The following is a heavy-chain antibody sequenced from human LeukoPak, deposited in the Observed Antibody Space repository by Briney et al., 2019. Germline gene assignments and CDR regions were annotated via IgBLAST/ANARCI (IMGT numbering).Heavy chain of an antibody. V-gene: IGHV3-48*01. D-gene: IGHD5-18*01. J-gene: IGHJ3*02. Sequence: GGFLRLSCAASGFTFSSYSMNWVRQAPGKGLEWVSYISSSSSTIYYADSVKGRFTISRDNAKNSLYLQMNSLRAEDTAVYYCARVPYSFDAFDIWGQGQWSPSLQ. CDR1: GFTFSSYS. CDR3: ARVPYSFDAFDI. CDR2: ISSSSSTI.